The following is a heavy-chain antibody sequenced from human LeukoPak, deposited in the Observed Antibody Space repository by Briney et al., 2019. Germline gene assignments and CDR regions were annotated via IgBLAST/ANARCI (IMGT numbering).Heavy chain of an antibody. CDR2: MNPNSGNT. J-gene: IGHJ6*03. CDR1: GYTFTSYD. Sequence: ASVKVSCKASGYTFTSYDINWVRQATGQGLEWMGWMNPNSGNTGYAQKFQGRVTITRNTSISTAYMELSSLRSEDTAVYYCARGFSNSWYGYYYYYYMDVWGKGTTVTVS. D-gene: IGHD6-13*01. V-gene: IGHV1-8*03. CDR3: ARGFSNSWYGYYYYYYMDV.